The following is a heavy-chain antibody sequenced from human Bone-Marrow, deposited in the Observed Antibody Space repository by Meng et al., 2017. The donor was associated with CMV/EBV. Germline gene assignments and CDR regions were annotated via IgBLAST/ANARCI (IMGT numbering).Heavy chain of an antibody. CDR3: ASMPYCGGDCYGYGMDV. Sequence: GESLKISCKGSGYIFTNYWIGWVRQIPGKGLEWMGIIYPGDSDTRYSPSFQGQVTISADKSISTAYLQWSSLKASDTAMYYCASMPYCGGDCYGYGMDVWGQGTTVTVSS. J-gene: IGHJ6*02. D-gene: IGHD2-21*01. CDR2: IYPGDSDT. CDR1: GYIFTNYW. V-gene: IGHV5-51*01.